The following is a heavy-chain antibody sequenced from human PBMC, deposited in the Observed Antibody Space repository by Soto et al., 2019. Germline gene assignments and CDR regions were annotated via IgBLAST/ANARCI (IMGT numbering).Heavy chain of an antibody. CDR1: GYTLTSYC. Sequence: QVQLVQSGAEVKKPGASVKVSCKASGYTLTSYCIHWVRQAPGQGLEWMGIINSNSGSTSYAQKFQDRVTMTRDTSTSTVYMELSSLRSEDTAVYYCARDIVVAPTARGWFDPWGQGTLVTVSS. CDR3: ARDIVVAPTARGWFDP. CDR2: INSNSGST. J-gene: IGHJ5*02. D-gene: IGHD2-2*01. V-gene: IGHV1-46*01.